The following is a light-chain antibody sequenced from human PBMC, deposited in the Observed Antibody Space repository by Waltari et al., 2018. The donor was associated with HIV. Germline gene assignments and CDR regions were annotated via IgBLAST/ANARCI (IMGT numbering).Light chain of an antibody. V-gene: IGLV3-25*03. CDR3: QSIDNIATGV. J-gene: IGLJ3*02. CDR2: KDT. Sequence: SSELTQPPSVSVSPGQTARIPCSGDALPIQYVFWYQQKAGQAPVMIIKKDTERPSGIPERFTGSTSGTIVTLTISGVQAEDEATYCCQSIDNIATGVFGGGTKLTVL. CDR1: ALPIQY.